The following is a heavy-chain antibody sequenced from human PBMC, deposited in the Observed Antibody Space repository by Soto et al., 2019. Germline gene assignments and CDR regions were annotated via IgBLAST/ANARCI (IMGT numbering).Heavy chain of an antibody. D-gene: IGHD6-6*01. CDR2: ISSNGGST. Sequence: GGSLRLSCSASGFTFSSYAMHWVRQAPGKGLEYVSAISSNGGSTYYADSVKGRFTISRDNSKNILYLQMSSLRAEDTAVYYCVKGGSSSLSDFAFDIWGQGTMVTVSS. J-gene: IGHJ3*02. CDR1: GFTFSSYA. V-gene: IGHV3-64D*08. CDR3: VKGGSSSLSDFAFDI.